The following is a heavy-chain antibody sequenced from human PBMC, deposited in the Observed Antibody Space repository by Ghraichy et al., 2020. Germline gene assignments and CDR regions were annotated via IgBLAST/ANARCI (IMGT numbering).Heavy chain of an antibody. Sequence: GGSLRLSCAASGFTFSSYTMNWVRQAPGKRLEWVSGISGRGDSTFYADSVKGRFTISRDNSKNTLYLQINSLTAEDTAVYYCAKPKTTSGYWGRGFDYWGQGALVTVSS. V-gene: IGHV3-23*01. J-gene: IGHJ4*02. D-gene: IGHD3-22*01. CDR2: ISGRGDST. CDR1: GFTFSSYT. CDR3: AKPKTTSGYWGRGFDY.